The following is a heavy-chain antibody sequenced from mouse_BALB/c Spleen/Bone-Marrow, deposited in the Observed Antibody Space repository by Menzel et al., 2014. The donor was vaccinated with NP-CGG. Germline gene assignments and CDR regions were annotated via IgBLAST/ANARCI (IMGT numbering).Heavy chain of an antibody. V-gene: IGHV1-7*01. CDR1: GYTFTSYW. Sequence: QVQLQQSGAELAKPGASVKMSCKASGYTFTSYWMHWIKQRPGQGLEWLGYITPSTGYIEYNQKFKDKATLTADKSSSTAYMQLSSLTSEDSAVYYCARPRFAYWGQGTLVTVPA. J-gene: IGHJ3*01. CDR2: ITPSTGYI. CDR3: ARPRFAY.